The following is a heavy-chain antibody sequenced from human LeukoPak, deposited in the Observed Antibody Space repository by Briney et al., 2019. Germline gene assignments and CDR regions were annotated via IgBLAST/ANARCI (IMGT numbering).Heavy chain of an antibody. J-gene: IGHJ5*02. CDR1: GYTFTSYY. CDR2: INPGGGST. CDR3: ASKDSSGWYEEA. Sequence: ASVKVSCKAPGYTFTSYYIHWVRQAPGQGLEWMGVINPGGGSTSYAQKFQGRVTMTRDTSTSTVYMELSSLRSEGTAVYYCASKDSSGWYEEAWGQGTLVTVSS. V-gene: IGHV1-46*01. D-gene: IGHD6-19*01.